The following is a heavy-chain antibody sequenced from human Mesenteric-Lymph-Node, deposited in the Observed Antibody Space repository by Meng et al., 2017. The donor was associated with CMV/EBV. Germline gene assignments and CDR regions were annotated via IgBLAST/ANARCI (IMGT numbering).Heavy chain of an antibody. CDR1: GFTFSSYS. V-gene: IGHV3-21*01. J-gene: IGHJ6*02. CDR2: ISSSSSYI. D-gene: IGHD1-7*01. CDR3: ASMYNWNYGALYYYYGMDV. Sequence: GGSLRLSCAASGFTFSSYSMNWVRQAPGKGLEWVSSISSSSSYIYYADSVKGRFTISRDNAKNSLYLQMNSLRAEDTAVYYCASMYNWNYGALYYYYGMDVWGQGTTVTVSS.